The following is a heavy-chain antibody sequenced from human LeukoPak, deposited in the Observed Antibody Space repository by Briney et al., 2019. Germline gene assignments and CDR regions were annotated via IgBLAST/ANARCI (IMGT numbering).Heavy chain of an antibody. CDR3: ARELQQWLAFSRAYFDL. V-gene: IGHV3-73*01. CDR2: IRSKANSYAT. Sequence: GGSLRLSCAASGFTFSGSAMHWVRQASGKGLEWVGRIRSKANSYATAYAASVKGRFTISRDDSKNTAYLQMNSLKTEDTAVYYCARELQQWLAFSRAYFDLWGRGTLVTVSS. J-gene: IGHJ2*01. CDR1: GFTFSGSA. D-gene: IGHD6-19*01.